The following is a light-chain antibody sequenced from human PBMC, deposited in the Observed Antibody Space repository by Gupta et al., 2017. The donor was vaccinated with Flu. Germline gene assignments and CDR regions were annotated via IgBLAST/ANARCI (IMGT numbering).Light chain of an antibody. CDR1: SSDVGHSNY. J-gene: IGLJ2*01. Sequence: QSALTQPPSASGSPGQSVTIPCSGTSSDVGHSNYVSWYQHHPGKAPKLIIYEVKKRPSGVPDRFSGSKSGNTASLTXSXLQAEDXTTYYCSSYAGGNLVVFGGGTKLTVL. CDR2: EVK. V-gene: IGLV2-8*01. CDR3: SSYAGGNLVV.